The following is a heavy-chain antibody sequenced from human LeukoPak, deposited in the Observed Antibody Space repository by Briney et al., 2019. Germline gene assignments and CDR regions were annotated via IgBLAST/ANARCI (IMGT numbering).Heavy chain of an antibody. Sequence: GGSLRLSCAASGFTFDDYAMHWVRQAPGKGLEWVSLISWDGGSTYYADSVKGRFTISRDNSKNSLYLQMNSLRAEDTALYYCAKSAVVAATSGENWFDPWGQGTLVTVSS. CDR1: GFTFDDYA. D-gene: IGHD2-15*01. CDR3: AKSAVVAATSGENWFDP. J-gene: IGHJ5*02. V-gene: IGHV3-43D*03. CDR2: ISWDGGST.